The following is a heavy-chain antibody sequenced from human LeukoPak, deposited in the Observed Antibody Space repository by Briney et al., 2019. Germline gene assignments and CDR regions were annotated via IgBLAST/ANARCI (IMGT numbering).Heavy chain of an antibody. V-gene: IGHV4-59*08. CDR2: IYYSGTT. CDR1: SGSISSYY. Sequence: SETLSLTCTVSSGSISSYYWSWIRQPPGKELEWIGYIYYSGTTNYNPSLNSRVTISVDTSKNQFSLKLSSVTAADTAVYYCARHRYYYRSGSYYGAPYYMDVWGKGTTVTISS. CDR3: ARHRYYYRSGSYYGAPYYMDV. D-gene: IGHD3-10*01. J-gene: IGHJ6*03.